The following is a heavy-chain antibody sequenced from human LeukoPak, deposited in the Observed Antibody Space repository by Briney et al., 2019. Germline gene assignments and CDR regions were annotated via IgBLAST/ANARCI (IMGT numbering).Heavy chain of an antibody. CDR1: GFTVSSNY. J-gene: IGHJ6*02. CDR3: ARDQYDSSGYYYYGMGV. Sequence: GGSLRLSCAASGFTVSSNYMSWVRQAPGKGLEWVSVIYSGGSTYYADSVKGRFTISRDNSKNTLYLQMNSLRAEDTAVYYCARDQYDSSGYYYYGMGVWGQGTTVTVSS. CDR2: IYSGGST. D-gene: IGHD3-22*01. V-gene: IGHV3-53*01.